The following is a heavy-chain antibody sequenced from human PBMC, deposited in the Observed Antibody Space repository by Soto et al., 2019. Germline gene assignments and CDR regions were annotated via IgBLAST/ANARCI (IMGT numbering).Heavy chain of an antibody. CDR3: ARALPSTSCCYFDY. J-gene: IGHJ4*02. CDR1: GFTVRSNY. Sequence: GGSLRLSCAASGFTVRSNYMSWVRQAPGKGLEWVSIIYSGGSTYYADSVKGRFTISRDNSKNTLYLQMNSLRAEDTAVYYCARALPSTSCCYFDYWGQGTLVTVSS. V-gene: IGHV3-66*01. CDR2: IYSGGST. D-gene: IGHD2-2*01.